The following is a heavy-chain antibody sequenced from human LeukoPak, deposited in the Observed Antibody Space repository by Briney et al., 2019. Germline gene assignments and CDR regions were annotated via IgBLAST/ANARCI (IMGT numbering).Heavy chain of an antibody. J-gene: IGHJ4*02. CDR1: RFTFTSYA. CDR2: ITDSGGST. D-gene: IGHD6-6*01. Sequence: SGGSLRLSCAASRFTFTSYAMSWVRQAPGKGLEWVSSITDSGGSTYYADSVKGRFTISRDNSKNTLYLQMNSLRAEDTAVYYCAKWGSSQPFDYWGQGTLVTVSS. V-gene: IGHV3-23*01. CDR3: AKWGSSQPFDY.